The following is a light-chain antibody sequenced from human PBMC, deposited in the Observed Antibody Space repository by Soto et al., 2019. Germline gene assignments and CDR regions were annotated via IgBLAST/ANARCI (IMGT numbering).Light chain of an antibody. CDR3: CSYAGSSYV. J-gene: IGLJ1*01. V-gene: IGLV2-23*01. Sequence: QSALTQPASVSGSPGQSITISCTGTSSDVGSYNLVSWYQQHPGKAPKLMIYEGSKRPSGVSNRFSGSKSGNTASLTISGIQADDEAAYYCCSYAGSSYVFATGTKLTVL. CDR2: EGS. CDR1: SSDVGSYNL.